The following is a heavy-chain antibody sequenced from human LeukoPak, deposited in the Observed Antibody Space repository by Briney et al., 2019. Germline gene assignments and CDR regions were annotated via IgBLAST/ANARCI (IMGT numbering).Heavy chain of an antibody. D-gene: IGHD3-22*01. Sequence: ASVKVSCKASGYTFTNYAMNWVRQAPGQGLEWMGWINTNTGNPTYAQGFTGRFVFSLDTSVSTAYLQISSLKAEDTAVYYCARDVLNYYDSSGYYTGFDFWGQGTLVTVSS. V-gene: IGHV7-4-1*02. J-gene: IGHJ4*02. CDR3: ARDVLNYYDSSGYYTGFDF. CDR1: GYTFTNYA. CDR2: INTNTGNP.